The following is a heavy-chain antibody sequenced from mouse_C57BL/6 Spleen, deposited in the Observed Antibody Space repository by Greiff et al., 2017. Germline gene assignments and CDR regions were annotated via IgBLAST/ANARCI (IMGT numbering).Heavy chain of an antibody. J-gene: IGHJ2*01. Sequence: QVQLQQSGAELVRPGTSVKMSCKASGYTFTNYWIGWAKQRPGHGLEWIGDIYPGGGYTNYNEKFKGKATLTADKSSSTAYMQFSSLTSKDSAIYYCAIGSSDYFDYWGQGTTLTVSS. CDR2: IYPGGGYT. CDR3: AIGSSDYFDY. D-gene: IGHD1-1*01. V-gene: IGHV1-63*01. CDR1: GYTFTNYW.